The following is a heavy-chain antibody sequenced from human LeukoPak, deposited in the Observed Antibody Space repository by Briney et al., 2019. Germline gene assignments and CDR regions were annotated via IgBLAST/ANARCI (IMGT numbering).Heavy chain of an antibody. Sequence: ASVKVSCKASGGTFSSYAISWVRQAPGQGLEWMGRIIPILGIANYAQKFQGRVTITADESTSTAYMELSSLRSEDTAVYYCARAIGIVGADDAFDIWGQGTMVTVSS. V-gene: IGHV1-69*04. J-gene: IGHJ3*02. CDR2: IIPILGIA. CDR3: ARAIGIVGADDAFDI. CDR1: GGTFSSYA. D-gene: IGHD1-26*01.